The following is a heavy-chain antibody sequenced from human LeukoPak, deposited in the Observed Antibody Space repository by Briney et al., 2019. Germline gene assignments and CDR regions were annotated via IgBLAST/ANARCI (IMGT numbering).Heavy chain of an antibody. CDR2: IYYSGST. D-gene: IGHD3-22*01. J-gene: IGHJ3*02. V-gene: IGHV4-59*12. Sequence: PSETLSLTCTVSGGSISSYYWSWIRQPPGKGLEWIGYIYYSGSTNYNPSLKSRVTISVDTSKNQFSLKLSSVTAADTAVYYCARELTSITMIVVVTHDAFDIWGQGTMVTVSS. CDR1: GGSISSYY. CDR3: ARELTSITMIVVVTHDAFDI.